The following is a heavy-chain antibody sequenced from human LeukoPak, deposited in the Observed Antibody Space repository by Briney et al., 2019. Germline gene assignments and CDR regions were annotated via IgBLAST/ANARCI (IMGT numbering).Heavy chain of an antibody. CDR1: GGSISSYY. V-gene: IGHV4-59*01. Sequence: SETLSLTCTVSGGSISSYYWSWIRQPPGKGLEWIGYIYYSGSTNYNPSLKSRVTISVGTSKNQFSLKLSSVTAADTAVYYCARASRWERPGFFDYWGQGTLVTVSS. CDR3: ARASRWERPGFFDY. D-gene: IGHD1-26*01. CDR2: IYYSGST. J-gene: IGHJ4*02.